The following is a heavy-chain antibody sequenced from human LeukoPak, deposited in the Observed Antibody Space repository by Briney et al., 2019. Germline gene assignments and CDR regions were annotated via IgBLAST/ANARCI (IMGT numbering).Heavy chain of an antibody. J-gene: IGHJ4*02. CDR3: ARLQQQISGSYFPRGFFFDY. D-gene: IGHD1-26*01. CDR1: GYTFTSYG. V-gene: IGHV1-2*02. CDR2: INPNSGGT. Sequence: ASVKVSCKASGYTFTSYGISWVRQAPGQGLEWMGWINPNSGGTNYAQKFQGRVTMTRDTSISTAYMELSRLRSDDTAVYYCARLQQQISGSYFPRGFFFDYWGQGTLVTVSS.